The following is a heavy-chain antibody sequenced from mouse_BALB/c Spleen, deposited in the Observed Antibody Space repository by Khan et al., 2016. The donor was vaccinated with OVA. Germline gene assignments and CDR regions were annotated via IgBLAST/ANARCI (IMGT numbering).Heavy chain of an antibody. CDR3: ARDTPYDCMDY. Sequence: QVQLKQSGPGLVAPSQSLSITCTVSGFSLTDYAVSWIRQPPGKGLEWLGVIWVSGSKYYNSVLKPRLSIRKDNFKSQVFLMMNSLQADDTAMYYCARDTPYDCMDYWGQGTSVTVSS. J-gene: IGHJ4*01. CDR1: GFSLTDYA. D-gene: IGHD2-12*01. CDR2: IWVSGSK. V-gene: IGHV2-6-5*01.